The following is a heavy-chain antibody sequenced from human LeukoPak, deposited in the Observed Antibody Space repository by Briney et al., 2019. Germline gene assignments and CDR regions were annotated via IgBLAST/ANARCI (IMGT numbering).Heavy chain of an antibody. D-gene: IGHD3-9*01. CDR1: GGSFSGYY. Sequence: KPSETLSLTCAVYGGSFSGYYWSWIRQPPGKGLEWIGEINHSGSTNYNPSLKSRVTISVDTSKNQFSLKLSSVTAADTAVYYCARGIYDILTGYFDLWGRGTLVTVSS. V-gene: IGHV4-34*01. CDR2: INHSGST. CDR3: ARGIYDILTGYFDL. J-gene: IGHJ2*01.